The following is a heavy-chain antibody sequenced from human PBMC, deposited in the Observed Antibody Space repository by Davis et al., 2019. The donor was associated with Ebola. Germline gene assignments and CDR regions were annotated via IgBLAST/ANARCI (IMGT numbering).Heavy chain of an antibody. V-gene: IGHV1-46*01. CDR3: ARSRGYCRTTSCFSHFSSSGFREFDF. J-gene: IGHJ4*02. Sequence: ASVTVSCKASGYTFTSFYIHWVRQAPGQGLEWMGIINPSDGNTVYAQKFQGRVTVTRDTSTTTVYMEMSSVTSEDTAFYFCARSRGYCRTTSCFSHFSSSGFREFDFWGQGTLVTVSS. CDR2: INPSDGNT. D-gene: IGHD2-2*01. CDR1: GYTFTSFY.